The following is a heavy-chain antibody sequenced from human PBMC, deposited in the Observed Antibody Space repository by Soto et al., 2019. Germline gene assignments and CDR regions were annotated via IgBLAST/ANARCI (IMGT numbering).Heavy chain of an antibody. CDR3: ETARVHYAMDV. V-gene: IGHV3-53*01. J-gene: IGHJ6*02. CDR2: LYSGGNT. Sequence: HPGGSLRLSCAASGFTVSSNYMSWVRQAPGKGLEWVSVLYSGGNTYYADSVKGRFTISRDNSKNTLYLQMNSLRAEDTAVYFCETARVHYAMDVWGQGTTVTVSS. CDR1: GFTVSSNY.